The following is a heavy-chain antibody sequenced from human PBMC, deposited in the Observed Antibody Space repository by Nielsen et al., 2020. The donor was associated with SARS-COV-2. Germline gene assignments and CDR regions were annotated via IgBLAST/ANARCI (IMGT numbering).Heavy chain of an antibody. D-gene: IGHD2/OR15-2a*01. CDR2: ISWNSGSI. V-gene: IGHV3-9*01. CDR1: GFTFDDYA. Sequence: GGSLRLSCAASGFTFDDYAMHWVRQAPGKGLEWVSGISWNSGSIGYADSVKGRFTISRDNAKNSLYLQMNSLRAEDTALYYCATSQYSYYYYGMDVWGQGTTVTVSS. CDR3: ATSQYSYYYYGMDV. J-gene: IGHJ6*02.